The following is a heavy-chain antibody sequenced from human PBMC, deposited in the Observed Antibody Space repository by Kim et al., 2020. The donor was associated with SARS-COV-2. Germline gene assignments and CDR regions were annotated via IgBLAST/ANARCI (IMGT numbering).Heavy chain of an antibody. V-gene: IGHV4-34*01. D-gene: IGHD6-19*01. CDR1: GGSFSGYY. Sequence: SETLSLTCAVYGGSFSGYYWSWIRQPPGKGLEWIGEINHSGSTNYNPSLKSRVTISVDTSKNQFSLKLSSVTAADTAVYYCARGGRQWLGKQHFDYWGQGTLVTVSS. CDR3: ARGGRQWLGKQHFDY. J-gene: IGHJ4*02. CDR2: INHSGST.